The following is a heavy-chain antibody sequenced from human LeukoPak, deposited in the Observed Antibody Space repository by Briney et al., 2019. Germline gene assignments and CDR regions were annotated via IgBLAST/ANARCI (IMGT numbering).Heavy chain of an antibody. V-gene: IGHV4-4*09. CDR2: IYTSGST. CDR3: ARLSLPHDYDILTGYYNDYYYYGMDV. CDR1: GGSISSYY. Sequence: PSETLSLTCTVSGGSISSYYWSWIRQPPGKGLEWIGYIYTSGSTNYNPSLKSRVTISIDTSKNQFSLKLSSVTAADTAVYYCARLSLPHDYDILTGYYNDYYYYGMDVWGQGTTVTVSS. J-gene: IGHJ6*02. D-gene: IGHD3-9*01.